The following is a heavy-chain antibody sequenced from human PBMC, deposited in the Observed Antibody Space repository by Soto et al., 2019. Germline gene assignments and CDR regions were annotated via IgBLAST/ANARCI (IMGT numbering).Heavy chain of an antibody. CDR1: GFTFSTYA. D-gene: IGHD2-15*01. J-gene: IGHJ4*02. CDR3: ARAVLPTSGAFDY. CDR2: ISSNGGTT. Sequence: PGGSLRLSCSASGFTFSTYALHWVRQVPGKGLEYVSAISSNGGTTYYADSVKGRFTISRDNSKNTLYLHMKNLRAEDTAVYYCARAVLPTSGAFDYWGQGALVPVSS. V-gene: IGHV3-64*04.